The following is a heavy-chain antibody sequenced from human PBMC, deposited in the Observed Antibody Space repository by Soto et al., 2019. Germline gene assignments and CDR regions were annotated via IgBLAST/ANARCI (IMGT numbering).Heavy chain of an antibody. D-gene: IGHD3-3*01. J-gene: IGHJ5*02. V-gene: IGHV4-34*01. CDR2: INHTGGT. Sequence: ETPSPTRAVYGGAVHGYYWKWVRPPPGKGLEWIGEINHTGGTHYNPSLKSRVTMSVDTSKNQFSLRLSSVTAADTAIYYCATRITVFGLLIPPFDPWGQGTQVTVSS. CDR1: GGAVHGYY. CDR3: ATRITVFGLLIPPFDP.